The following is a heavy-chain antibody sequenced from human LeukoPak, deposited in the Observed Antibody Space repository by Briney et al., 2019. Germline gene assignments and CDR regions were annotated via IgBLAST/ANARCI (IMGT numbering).Heavy chain of an antibody. V-gene: IGHV4-39*01. CDR1: GGSISSSSYY. CDR3: ARALYSGSWYYFDY. D-gene: IGHD6-13*01. CDR2: IYYSGST. Sequence: SETLSLTCTVSGGSISSSSYYWGWIRQPPGKGLEWIGSIYYSGSTYYNPSLKSRVTISVDTSKNQFSLKLSSVTAADTAVYYCARALYSGSWYYFDYWGQGTLVTVSS. J-gene: IGHJ4*02.